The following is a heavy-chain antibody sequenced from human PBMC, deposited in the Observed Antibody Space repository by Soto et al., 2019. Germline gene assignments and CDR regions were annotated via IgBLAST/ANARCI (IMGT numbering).Heavy chain of an antibody. CDR3: ARATTGTTHDAFDI. D-gene: IGHD1-1*01. CDR2: IYYSGST. V-gene: IGHV4-31*03. J-gene: IGHJ3*02. Sequence: SETLSLTCTVSGGSISSGGYYWSWIRQHPGKGLEWIGYIYYSGSTYYNPSLKSRVTISVDTSKNQFSLKLSSVTAADTAVYYCARATTGTTHDAFDIWGQGXMVTVSS. CDR1: GGSISSGGYY.